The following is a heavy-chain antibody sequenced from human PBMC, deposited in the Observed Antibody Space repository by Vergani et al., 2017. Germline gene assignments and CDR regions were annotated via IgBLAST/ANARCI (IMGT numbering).Heavy chain of an antibody. Sequence: QVQLVQSGAEVKKPGASVKVSCKASGYTFTSYGISWVRQAPGQGLEWMGWISAYNGNTNYAQKLQGRVTMTRDTSISTAYMELSRLRSDDTAVYYCAREGGIDITMFRGANPHPFDYWGQGTLVSVSS. CDR1: GYTFTSYG. CDR2: ISAYNGNT. V-gene: IGHV1-18*01. CDR3: AREGGIDITMFRGANPHPFDY. D-gene: IGHD3-10*01. J-gene: IGHJ4*02.